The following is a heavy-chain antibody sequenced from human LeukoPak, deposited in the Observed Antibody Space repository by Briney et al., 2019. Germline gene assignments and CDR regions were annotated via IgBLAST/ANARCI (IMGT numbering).Heavy chain of an antibody. Sequence: PSETLSLTCTVSRGSISIGNYYWSWIRQHPGKGLEWIGYIHHSGSTYYNPSLKSRVIISVDTSKNQFSLKLNSVTAADTAVYYCASYGSGSYRFDPWGQGTLVTVSS. D-gene: IGHD3-10*01. CDR3: ASYGSGSYRFDP. CDR1: RGSISIGNYY. V-gene: IGHV4-31*03. J-gene: IGHJ5*02. CDR2: IHHSGST.